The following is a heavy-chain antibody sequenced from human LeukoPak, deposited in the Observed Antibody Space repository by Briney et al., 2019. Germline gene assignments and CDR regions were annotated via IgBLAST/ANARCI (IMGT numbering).Heavy chain of an antibody. CDR1: EGTFSSYA. J-gene: IGHJ4*02. CDR3: ARMGYYYDSSGYFLDY. D-gene: IGHD3-22*01. CDR2: IIPIFGTA. Sequence: SVRVSCKASEGTFSSYAISWVRQAPGQGLEWMGGIIPIFGTANYAQKFQGRVTITTDESTSTAYMELSSLRSEDTAVYYCARMGYYYDSSGYFLDYWGQGTLVTVSS. V-gene: IGHV1-69*05.